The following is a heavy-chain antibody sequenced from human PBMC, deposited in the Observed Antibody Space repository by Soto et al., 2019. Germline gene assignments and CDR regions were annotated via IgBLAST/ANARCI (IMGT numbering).Heavy chain of an antibody. CDR2: FIPIFGNA. Sequence: ASVKVSCKASEDTFRNYAISWVRQAPGQGLEVIGGFIPIFGNANYEQKFQGRFTITAATSANTVFLELSSLRSEDTAVYYCASTKYYSSDYYYWYLGLWVRGXLVTFYS. CDR1: EDTFRNYA. D-gene: IGHD3-22*01. J-gene: IGHJ2*01. V-gene: IGHV1-69*06. CDR3: ASTKYYSSDYYYWYLGL.